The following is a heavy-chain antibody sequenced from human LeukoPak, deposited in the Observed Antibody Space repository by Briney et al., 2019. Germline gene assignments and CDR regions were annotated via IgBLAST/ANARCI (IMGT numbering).Heavy chain of an antibody. V-gene: IGHV3-66*01. CDR2: IYTGDNT. CDR1: GFTVSGNY. CDR3: ASRQPSGSCSSTSCHRAFDI. Sequence: GGSLRLSCAASGFTVSGNYMSWVRQAPGKGLEWVPVIYTGDNTYYADSVKGRFTISRDNSKNTLYLQMNSLRAEDTAVYYCASRQPSGSCSSTSCHRAFDIWGQGTMVTVSS. J-gene: IGHJ3*02. D-gene: IGHD2-2*01.